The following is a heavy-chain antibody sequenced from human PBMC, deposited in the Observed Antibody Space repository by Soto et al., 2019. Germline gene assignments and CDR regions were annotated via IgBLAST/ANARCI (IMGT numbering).Heavy chain of an antibody. J-gene: IGHJ4*02. CDR2: ISYDGSNK. V-gene: IGHV3-30*18. CDR1: GFTFSSYG. D-gene: IGHD5-12*01. Sequence: GGSLRLSCAASGFTFSSYGMHWVRQAPGKGLEWVAVISYDGSNKYYADSVKGRFTISRDNSKNTLYLQMNSLRAEDTAVYYCAKDGEFGGIVATIGGLCYFDYWGQGTLVTVSS. CDR3: AKDGEFGGIVATIGGLCYFDY.